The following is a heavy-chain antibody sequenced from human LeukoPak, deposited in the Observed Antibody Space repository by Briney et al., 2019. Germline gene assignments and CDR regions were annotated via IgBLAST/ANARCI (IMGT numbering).Heavy chain of an antibody. Sequence: GASVKVSCKASGYTFTSYGISWVRQAPGQGLEWMGWISAYNGNTNYAQKLQGRVTMTTDTSTSTAYMELRSLRSDDTAVYYCARELIDGGRRELLLDYWGQGTLVTVSS. J-gene: IGHJ4*02. CDR3: ARELIDGGRRELLLDY. CDR1: GYTFTSYG. D-gene: IGHD1-26*01. V-gene: IGHV1-18*01. CDR2: ISAYNGNT.